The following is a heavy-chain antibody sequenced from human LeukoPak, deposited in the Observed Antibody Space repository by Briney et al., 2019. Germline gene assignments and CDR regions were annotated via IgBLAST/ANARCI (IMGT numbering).Heavy chain of an antibody. J-gene: IGHJ4*02. D-gene: IGHD3-22*01. CDR3: ARDIDYYDSSGYSH. V-gene: IGHV4-34*01. Sequence: PSETLSLTCAVYGGSFSGYYWSWIRQPPGKGLEWIGEINHSGSTNYNPSLKSRVTISVDTSKNQFSLKLSSVTAADTAVYYCARDIDYYDSSGYSHWGQGTLVTVSS. CDR1: GGSFSGYY. CDR2: INHSGST.